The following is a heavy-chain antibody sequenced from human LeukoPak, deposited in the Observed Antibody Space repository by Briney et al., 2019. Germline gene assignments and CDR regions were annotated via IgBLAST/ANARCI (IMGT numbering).Heavy chain of an antibody. CDR1: GFTFSTYE. Sequence: TLRLSCAASGFTFSTYEMNWVRQAPGKGLEWISCISAGGLTTYYADSVKGRFTISRDNAKSSLSLQMYSLRAEDTAVYYCVRRGGYFDFWGQGSLVTVSS. D-gene: IGHD3-16*01. V-gene: IGHV3-48*03. CDR3: VRRGGYFDF. CDR2: ISAGGLTT. J-gene: IGHJ4*02.